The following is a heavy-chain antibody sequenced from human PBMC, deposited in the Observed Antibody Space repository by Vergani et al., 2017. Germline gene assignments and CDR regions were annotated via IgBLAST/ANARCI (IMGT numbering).Heavy chain of an antibody. Sequence: QVQLQESGPGLVKPSQTLSLTCTVSGGSISSGSYYWSWIRQPAGKGLEWIGRIYTSGSTNYNPSLKSRGTIAVDTSKNQFSLKLSSVTAADTAVYYCARGRLADYFDYWGQGTLVTVSS. CDR2: IYTSGST. V-gene: IGHV4-61*02. D-gene: IGHD6-13*01. J-gene: IGHJ4*02. CDR3: ARGRLADYFDY. CDR1: GGSISSGSYY.